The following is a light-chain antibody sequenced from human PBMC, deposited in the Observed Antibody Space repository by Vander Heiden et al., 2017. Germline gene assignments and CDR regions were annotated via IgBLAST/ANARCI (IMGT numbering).Light chain of an antibody. CDR3: QQHNDWPLIT. CDR1: QSVSSN. V-gene: IGKV3-15*01. J-gene: IGKJ5*01. CDR2: GAS. Sequence: EIVMTQSPATLSVSPGERATLSCRAKQSVSSNLAWCQQRPGQAPRLLIYGASTRATGIPARFSGSGYGTEFTLTISSLQSEDFAVYYCQQHNDWPLITFGQGTRLDIK.